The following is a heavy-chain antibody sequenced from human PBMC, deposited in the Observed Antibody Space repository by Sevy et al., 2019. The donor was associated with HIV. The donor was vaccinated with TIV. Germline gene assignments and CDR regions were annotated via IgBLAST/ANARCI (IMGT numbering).Heavy chain of an antibody. Sequence: ASVKVSCKASGYTFTSYDINWVLQATGQGLEWMGWMNPNSGNTGYAQKFQGRVTMTRNTSISTAYMELSSLRSEDTAIYYCARYYYDSSGYYDYSGMDVWGQGTTVTVSS. V-gene: IGHV1-8*01. CDR2: MNPNSGNT. CDR1: GYTFTSYD. J-gene: IGHJ6*02. D-gene: IGHD3-22*01. CDR3: ARYYYDSSGYYDYSGMDV.